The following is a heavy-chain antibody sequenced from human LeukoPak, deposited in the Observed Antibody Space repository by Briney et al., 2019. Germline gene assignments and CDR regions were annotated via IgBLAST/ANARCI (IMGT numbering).Heavy chain of an antibody. Sequence: SETLSLTCTVSGGSISSSSYYWGWIRQPPGKGLEWIGSIYYSGSTYYNPSLKSRVTISVDTSKNQFSLKLSSVTAADTAVYYCAREIFCSSTSCYWWSAFDIWGQGTMVTVSS. V-gene: IGHV4-39*02. J-gene: IGHJ3*02. CDR3: AREIFCSSTSCYWWSAFDI. CDR1: GGSISSSSYY. CDR2: IYYSGST. D-gene: IGHD2-2*01.